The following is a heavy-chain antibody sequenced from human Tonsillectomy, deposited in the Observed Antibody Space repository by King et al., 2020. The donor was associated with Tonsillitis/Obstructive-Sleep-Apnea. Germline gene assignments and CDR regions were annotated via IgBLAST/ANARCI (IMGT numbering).Heavy chain of an antibody. CDR2: YSSRGST. V-gene: IGHV4-61*03. J-gene: IGHJ5*02. Sequence: VQLQESGPGLVKPSETLSLTCTVSGGSVTSGNYYWGWIRQSPGKGLEWIGYYSSRGSTTYNPSLQSRVTISVDTSENHFSLRLNSVTAADAAVYYCARGDFFSTNNWFDPWGPGSRVTVSS. CDR1: GGSVTSGNYY. D-gene: IGHD2-2*01. CDR3: ARGDFFSTNNWFDP.